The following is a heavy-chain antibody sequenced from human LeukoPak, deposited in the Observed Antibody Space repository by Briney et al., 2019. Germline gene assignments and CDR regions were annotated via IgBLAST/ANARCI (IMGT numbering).Heavy chain of an antibody. D-gene: IGHD4-11*01. CDR1: GFMFSSFW. CDR2: INQGENEK. V-gene: IGHV3-7*01. CDR3: ARESTEERPGY. Sequence: GGSLRLSCTASGFMFSSFWMSWVRQAPGKGLEWVANINQGENEKYYVDSVRGRCTISRDNVKNSVFLQMNSLRAEDTGVYYCARESTEERPGYWGQGTLVTVSS. J-gene: IGHJ1*01.